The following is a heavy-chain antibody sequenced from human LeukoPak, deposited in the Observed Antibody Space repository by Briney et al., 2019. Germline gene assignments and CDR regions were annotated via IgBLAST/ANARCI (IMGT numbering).Heavy chain of an antibody. CDR2: IHPNRGNT. Sequence: GASVKVSCKASGYTFTSYYIHWVRQAPGQGLEWMGWIHPNRGNTNYALEFQGRVTMTRDTSISTAYMELNRLTSDDTAVYYCAKVTATTFDYWGQGTLVTVSS. CDR3: AKVTATTFDY. D-gene: IGHD2-21*02. CDR1: GYTFTSYY. V-gene: IGHV1-2*02. J-gene: IGHJ4*02.